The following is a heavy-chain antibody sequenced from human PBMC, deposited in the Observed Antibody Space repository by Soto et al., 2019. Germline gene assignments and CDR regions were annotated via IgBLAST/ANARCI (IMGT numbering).Heavy chain of an antibody. D-gene: IGHD6-13*01. V-gene: IGHV1-3*01. CDR2: INAGNGNT. CDR3: AREMGIAAAGREGYYYYCYYMDV. CDR1: GYTFTSYA. Sequence: QVQLVQSGAEVKKPGASVKVSCKASGYTFTSYAMHWVRQAPGQRLEWMGWINAGNGNTKYSQKFQGRVTITRDTSASTAYMELSSLRSEDTAVYYCAREMGIAAAGREGYYYYCYYMDVWGKGTTVTVSS. J-gene: IGHJ6*03.